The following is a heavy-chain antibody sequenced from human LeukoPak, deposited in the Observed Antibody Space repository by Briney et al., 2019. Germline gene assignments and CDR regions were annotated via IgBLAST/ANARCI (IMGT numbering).Heavy chain of an antibody. V-gene: IGHV3-53*01. Sequence: GGSLRLSCAASGFTVNSNYMTSIRQAPGKGLEWVSVIHSGGSPYYADSVKGRFTISRHNSKNTLYLLMNSLRAEDTAVYYCATRYGYFASWGQGTLVTVSS. J-gene: IGHJ4*02. CDR2: IHSGGSP. D-gene: IGHD5-18*01. CDR1: GFTVNSNY. CDR3: ATRYGYFAS.